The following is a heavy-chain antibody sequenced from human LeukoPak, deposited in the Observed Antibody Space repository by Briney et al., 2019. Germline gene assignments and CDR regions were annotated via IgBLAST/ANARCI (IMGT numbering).Heavy chain of an antibody. CDR2: IFHNGNI. CDR1: SGSVSSSNW. V-gene: IGHV4-4*02. D-gene: IGHD3-3*02. J-gene: IGHJ5*02. Sequence: PSGTLSLTRTVSSGSVSSSNWWSWVRQSPGKGLEWIGEIFHNGNINYNPSLESRVTISVDKSKNEFSLKLRSVTAADTAVYYCAKRTHFFDPWGQGTLVTVSS. CDR3: AKRTHFFDP.